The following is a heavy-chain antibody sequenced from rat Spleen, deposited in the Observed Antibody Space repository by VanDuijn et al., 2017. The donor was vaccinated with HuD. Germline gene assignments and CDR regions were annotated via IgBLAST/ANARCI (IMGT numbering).Heavy chain of an antibody. D-gene: IGHD1-6*01. J-gene: IGHJ2*01. CDR3: ATWDYYDNRFDY. CDR1: GFTFSNYW. Sequence: EVQLVESGGGLVQPGRSLKLSCVASGFTFSNYWMTWIRQAPGKGLEWVASITNTGGITYYPDSVKGRFTISRDNAKSTLYLQMDSLRSEDTATYYCATWDYYDNRFDYWGQGVMVTVSS. CDR2: ITNTGGIT. V-gene: IGHV5-31*01.